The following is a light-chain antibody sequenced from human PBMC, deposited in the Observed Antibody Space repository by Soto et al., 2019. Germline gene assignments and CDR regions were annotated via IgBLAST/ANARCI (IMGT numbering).Light chain of an antibody. CDR1: QSINTW. CDR2: VAS. CDR3: QQLHSSSWT. Sequence: DIQMTQSPSTLSASVGDRVSITCRASQSINTWLAWYQQKPGKAPKLLIYVASNLERGVPSRFSGSGSGTEFTLTISSLQPDDFAIYYCQQLHSSSWTFGQGTKVEV. V-gene: IGKV1-5*01. J-gene: IGKJ1*01.